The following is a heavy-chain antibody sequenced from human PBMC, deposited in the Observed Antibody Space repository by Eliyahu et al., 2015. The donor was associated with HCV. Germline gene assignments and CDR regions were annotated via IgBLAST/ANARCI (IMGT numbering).Heavy chain of an antibody. D-gene: IGHD6-19*01. CDR1: GGSXXSYX. CDR2: XHYSGST. Sequence: QVQLQESGPGLVQPSETLSLTCTVSGGSXXSYXWSWIRQPPGKGLEWIGYXHYSGSTNHNPSLKSRVTMSLDTSKNQFSLRLSSVTAADTAVYYCASGGGGIAVAGTGGWFDPWGQGTLVTVSS. CDR3: ASGGGGIAVAGTGGWFDP. V-gene: IGHV4-59*01. J-gene: IGHJ5*02.